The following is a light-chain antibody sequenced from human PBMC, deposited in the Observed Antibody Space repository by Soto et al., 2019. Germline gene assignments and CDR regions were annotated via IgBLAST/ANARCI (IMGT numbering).Light chain of an antibody. Sequence: EIVLTQSPATLSLSPGERATLSCGASQSVSSSYLAWYQQKPGLAPRIRIYDASSRATGIPDRFSGSGSGTDFTLTISRLEPAEFAVYYCQQYGSSPYTFGQRTKLEIK. CDR2: DAS. CDR3: QQYGSSPYT. V-gene: IGKV3D-20*01. J-gene: IGKJ2*01. CDR1: QSVSSSY.